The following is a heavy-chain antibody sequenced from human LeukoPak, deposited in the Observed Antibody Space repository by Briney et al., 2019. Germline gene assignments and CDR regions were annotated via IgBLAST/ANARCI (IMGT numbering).Heavy chain of an antibody. CDR1: GGSFSGYY. J-gene: IGHJ5*02. CDR2: INHSGST. V-gene: IGHV4-34*01. D-gene: IGHD6-13*01. Sequence: SETLSLTCAVYGGSFSGYYWSWIRQPPGKGLEWIGEINHSGSTNYNPPLKSRVTISVDTSKNQFSLKLSSVTAADTTVYYCARVRSSSWYNWFDPWGQGTLVTVSS. CDR3: ARVRSSSWYNWFDP.